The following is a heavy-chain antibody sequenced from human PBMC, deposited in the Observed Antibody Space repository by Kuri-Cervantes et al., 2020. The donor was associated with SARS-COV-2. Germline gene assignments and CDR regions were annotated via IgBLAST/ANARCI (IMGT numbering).Heavy chain of an antibody. D-gene: IGHD6-13*01. Sequence: SETLSLTCAVSGYSISSSYYWGWIRQPPGKGLEWIGSISYSGSTYYNPSLKSRVTISVDTSKNQFSLNLSSVTAADTAVYYCARDRGRIAAAGIGWFDPWGQGTLVTVSS. J-gene: IGHJ5*02. V-gene: IGHV4-38-2*02. CDR2: ISYSGST. CDR3: ARDRGRIAAAGIGWFDP. CDR1: GYSISSSYY.